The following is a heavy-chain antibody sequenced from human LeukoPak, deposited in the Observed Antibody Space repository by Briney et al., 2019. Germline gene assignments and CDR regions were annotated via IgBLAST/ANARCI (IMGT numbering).Heavy chain of an antibody. Sequence: NPSETLSLTCGVSGVSFDDYYWSWVRRTPGKGLEWLGEINHSGYTNDSPSLKSRVTLSIDTSRKQFSLNLRSVTVADAGIYYCTRMATAHDYWGQGTLVTVSS. CDR2: INHSGYT. V-gene: IGHV4-34*01. CDR3: TRMATAHDY. J-gene: IGHJ4*02. D-gene: IGHD5-12*01. CDR1: GVSFDDYY.